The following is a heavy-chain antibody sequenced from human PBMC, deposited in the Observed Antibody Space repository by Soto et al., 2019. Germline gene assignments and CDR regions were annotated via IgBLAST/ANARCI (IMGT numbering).Heavy chain of an antibody. CDR2: ISSRGTHI. Sequence: GGSLRLSCAASGFTFRTYSMNWVRQAQGKGLEWVSSISSRGTHIYYADSMKGRFTISRDNGKDSIYLQMESLRAEETAVYYCARVEVLNYYYTMAVGAQGTNVTVSS. CDR3: ARVEVLNYYYTMAV. D-gene: IGHD3-10*01. CDR1: GFTFRTYS. J-gene: IGHJ6*02. V-gene: IGHV3-21*01.